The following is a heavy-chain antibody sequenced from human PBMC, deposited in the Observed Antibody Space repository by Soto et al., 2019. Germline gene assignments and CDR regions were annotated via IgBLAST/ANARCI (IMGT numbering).Heavy chain of an antibody. J-gene: IGHJ4*02. V-gene: IGHV3-11*01. CDR2: IDSRGRTL. CDR1: GFTLSDYS. Sequence: LRLSFVASGFTLSDYSMSWIRQAPGKGLEWLAFIDSRGRTLSYADSVRGRFTISRDNAENSVYLQMDSLRADDTAVYYCARQAARNYIDSWGQGNSVTVSS. CDR3: ARQAARNYIDS. D-gene: IGHD6-6*01.